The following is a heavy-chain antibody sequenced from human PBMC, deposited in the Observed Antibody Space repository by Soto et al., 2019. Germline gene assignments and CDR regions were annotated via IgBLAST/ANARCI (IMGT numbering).Heavy chain of an antibody. Sequence: DVLLVESGGGLVQPGRSLRLSCAVSGFNFGNYAMHWVRQAPGKGLEWVATINWNSDKVAYAGSVLGQFTIFRDSAKNSLHLQMNDLTTEDTAFYYCAKDKGGTPYYIDSWGQGILVTVSS. CDR1: GFNFGNYA. CDR3: AKDKGGTPYYIDS. J-gene: IGHJ4*02. D-gene: IGHD6-25*01. CDR2: INWNSDKV. V-gene: IGHV3-9*01.